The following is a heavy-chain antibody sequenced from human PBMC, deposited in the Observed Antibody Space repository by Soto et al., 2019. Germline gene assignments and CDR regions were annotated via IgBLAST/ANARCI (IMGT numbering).Heavy chain of an antibody. J-gene: IGHJ6*02. Sequence: SETLSLTCTVSGGSISSRGYYWGWIRQPPGKGLEWIGTIYYSGSTYYNPSLKSRVTISVDTSKNQFSLQLNSVTPEDTAVYFCARGWSLDVWGQGTTVTVSS. CDR3: ARGWSLDV. CDR1: GGSISSRGYY. CDR2: IYYSGST. D-gene: IGHD3-3*01. V-gene: IGHV4-39*01.